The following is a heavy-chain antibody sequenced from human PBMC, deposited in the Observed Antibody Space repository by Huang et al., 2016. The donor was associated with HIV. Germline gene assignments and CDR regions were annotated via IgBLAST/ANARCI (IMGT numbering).Heavy chain of an antibody. CDR3: AREGQTWYGKPIAAFEI. D-gene: IGHD1-1*01. V-gene: IGHV1-69*10. Sequence: VQLVQSGAEVRRPGSSVRVSCKAAGGSFNSLAFNWGRQAPGQGLVYMGGIGPLFSVTNYAERFQNRLTISADKSTKTVYMEVRSLRSEDTGVFYCAREGQTWYGKPIAAFEIWGQGTTVIVSS. J-gene: IGHJ3*02. CDR1: GGSFNSLA. CDR2: IGPLFSVT.